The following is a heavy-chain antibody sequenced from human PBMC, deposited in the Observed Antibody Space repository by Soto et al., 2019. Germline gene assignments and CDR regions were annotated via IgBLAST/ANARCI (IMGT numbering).Heavy chain of an antibody. J-gene: IGHJ4*02. CDR3: AKDLLPFHYDNYFDY. CDR2: ISGSGGST. Sequence: GGSLRLACAASGFTFSSYAMSWVRQAPGKGLEWVSAISGSGGSTYYADSVKGRFTISRDNSKNTLYLQMNSLRAEDTAVYYCAKDLLPFHYDNYFDYWGQGTLVTVSS. CDR1: GFTFSSYA. D-gene: IGHD3-22*01. V-gene: IGHV3-23*01.